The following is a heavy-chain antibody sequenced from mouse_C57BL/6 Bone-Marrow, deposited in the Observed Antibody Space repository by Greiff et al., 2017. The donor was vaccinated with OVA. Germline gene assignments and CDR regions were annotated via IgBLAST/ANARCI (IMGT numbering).Heavy chain of an antibody. V-gene: IGHV1-53*01. J-gene: IGHJ4*01. Sequence: QVQLQQPGTDLVKPGASVKLSCKASGYTFTSSWMHWVKQRPGQGLEWIGNINPSNGGTNYNEKFKSKATLTVDKSSSTAYMQRSSLTSVDSAVYYVARSTDSPSAMDYWGQGTSVTVSS. CDR2: INPSNGGT. CDR3: ARSTDSPSAMDY. CDR1: GYTFTSSW. D-gene: IGHD2-12*01.